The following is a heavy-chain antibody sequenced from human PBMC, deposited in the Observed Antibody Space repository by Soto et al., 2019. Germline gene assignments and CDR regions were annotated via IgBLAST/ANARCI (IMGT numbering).Heavy chain of an antibody. Sequence: GGSLRLSCAASGFTFNSYSFNWVRQAPGKGLEWVAVRWYDGNTKYYADSVKGRFTISRDNLKNTLYLQMNSLTAEDTAVYYCARPLVAPVAGPYYYGLDVWCQGTTVTVAS. V-gene: IGHV3-33*01. J-gene: IGHJ6*02. CDR3: ARPLVAPVAGPYYYGLDV. D-gene: IGHD6-19*01. CDR2: RWYDGNTK. CDR1: GFTFNSYS.